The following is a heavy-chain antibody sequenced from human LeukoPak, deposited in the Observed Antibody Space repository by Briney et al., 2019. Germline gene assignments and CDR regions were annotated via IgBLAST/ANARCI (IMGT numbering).Heavy chain of an antibody. CDR3: AGGSGSSSSLWRYNWFDP. CDR2: INHSGST. J-gene: IGHJ5*02. V-gene: IGHV4-34*01. Sequence: EASETLSLTCAVYGGSFSGYYWSWIRQPPGKGLEWIGEINHSGSTNYNPSLKSRVTISVDTSKNQFSLKLSSVTAADTAVYYCAGGSGSSSSLWRYNWFDPWGQGTLVTVSS. CDR1: GGSFSGYY. D-gene: IGHD6-13*01.